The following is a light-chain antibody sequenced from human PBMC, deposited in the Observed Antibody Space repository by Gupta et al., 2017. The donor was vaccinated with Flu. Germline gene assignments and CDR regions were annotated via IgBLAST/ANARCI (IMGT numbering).Light chain of an antibody. CDR1: RSGLSSSNNKNC. J-gene: IGKJ5*01. Sequence: DIVMTQSPDSLAVSLGERATINCKSSRSGLSSSNNKNCLSWYQHKEGQPPKLLIHWASTRESGVVDRFSGSGAGTDFTLTTSSLQAEDVAVYYCQQHYSSPQITFGQGTRLEIK. CDR3: QQHYSSPQIT. CDR2: WAS. V-gene: IGKV4-1*01.